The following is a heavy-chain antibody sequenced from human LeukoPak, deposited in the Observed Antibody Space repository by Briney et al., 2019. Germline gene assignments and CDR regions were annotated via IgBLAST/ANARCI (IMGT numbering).Heavy chain of an antibody. CDR2: INPNSGGT. D-gene: IGHD3-22*01. J-gene: IGHJ3*02. Sequence: ASVKVSCKASGYTFTGYYMHWVRQAPGQGLEWMGWINPNSGGTNYAQKFQGWVTMTRETSISTAYMELSRLRSDDTAVYYCARGRDSSGYYWEHDAFDIWGQGTMVTVSS. CDR1: GYTFTGYY. V-gene: IGHV1-2*04. CDR3: ARGRDSSGYYWEHDAFDI.